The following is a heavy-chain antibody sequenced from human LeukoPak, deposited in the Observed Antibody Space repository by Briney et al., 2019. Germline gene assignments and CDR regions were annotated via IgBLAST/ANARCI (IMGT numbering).Heavy chain of an antibody. CDR2: IYTSGST. CDR1: GGSISSGSYY. Sequence: SETLSLTCTVSGGSISSGSYYWSWIRQPAGKGLEWIGRIYTSGSTNYNPSLKSRVTISVDTSKNQFSLTLSSVTGADTAVYYCARDSEWELLGYWGKGTLVTVSS. D-gene: IGHD1-26*01. V-gene: IGHV4-61*02. CDR3: ARDSEWELLGY. J-gene: IGHJ4*02.